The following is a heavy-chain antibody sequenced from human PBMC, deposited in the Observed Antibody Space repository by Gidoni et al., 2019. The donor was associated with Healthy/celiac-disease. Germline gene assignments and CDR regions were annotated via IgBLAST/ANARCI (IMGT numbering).Heavy chain of an antibody. D-gene: IGHD6-19*01. V-gene: IGHV2-5*01. Sequence: QITLKESGPTLVKPTQTLTLTCTFSGFSLSTSGVGVGWIRQPPGKALEWLALIYWNDDKRYSPSLKSRLTITKDTSKNQVVLTMTNMDPVDTATYYCAHILTPGYSSGWYINYWGQGTLVTVSS. J-gene: IGHJ4*02. CDR3: AHILTPGYSSGWYINY. CDR2: IYWNDDK. CDR1: GFSLSTSGVG.